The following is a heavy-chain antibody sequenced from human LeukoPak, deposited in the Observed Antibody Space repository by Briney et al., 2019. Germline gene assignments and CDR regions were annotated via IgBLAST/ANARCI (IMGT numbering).Heavy chain of an antibody. J-gene: IGHJ4*02. D-gene: IGHD6-19*01. CDR3: ARREEQWLVFDY. CDR2: IIPIFGSA. Sequence: GASVKVSCKASGGTFSSYAISWVRQAPGQGLEWMGGIIPIFGSANYAQKFQGRVAITADESTSTAYMELSSLRSDDTAVYYCARREEQWLVFDYWGQGTLVTVSS. V-gene: IGHV1-69*13. CDR1: GGTFSSYA.